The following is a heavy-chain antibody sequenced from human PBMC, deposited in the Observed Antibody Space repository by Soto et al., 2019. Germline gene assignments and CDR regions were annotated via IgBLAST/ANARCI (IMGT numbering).Heavy chain of an antibody. CDR2: ISSSGSTI. CDR1: GFTFSDYY. D-gene: IGHD2-15*01. J-gene: IGHJ4*02. Sequence: QVQLVESGGGLVKPGGSLRVSCAASGFTFSDYYMSWIRQAPGKGREWVSYISSSGSTIYYGDSVKGRFTISRDNAKNSLYLQMNSLRAEDTAVYYCARRYCTGGSCYPYFDYWGQGTLVTVSS. CDR3: ARRYCTGGSCYPYFDY. V-gene: IGHV3-11*01.